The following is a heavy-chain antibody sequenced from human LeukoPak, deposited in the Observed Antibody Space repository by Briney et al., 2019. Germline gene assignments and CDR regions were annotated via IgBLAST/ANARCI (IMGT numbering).Heavy chain of an antibody. Sequence: SETLSLTCAVSGYSISSGYYWGWIRQPPGKGLEWIGSIYHSGSTYYNPSLKSRVTISVDTSKNQFSLQLSSVTAADAAVYYCARDPFDYWGQGTLVTVSS. CDR1: GYSISSGYY. CDR3: ARDPFDY. CDR2: IYHSGST. V-gene: IGHV4-38-2*02. J-gene: IGHJ4*02.